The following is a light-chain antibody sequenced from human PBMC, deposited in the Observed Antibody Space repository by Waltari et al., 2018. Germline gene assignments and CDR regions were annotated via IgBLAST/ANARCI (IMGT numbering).Light chain of an antibody. Sequence: QLVLTQSPSASASLGASVKLTCTLSSGYSGYAIAWHHQQPEKGPRSSMILNTDGSHTRGDGIPDRFSGSISGAERYLTSASLQAEDEADYYSRTWGANSWVFGGGTKLTVL. V-gene: IGLV4-69*01. CDR3: RTWGANSWV. CDR1: SGYSGYA. CDR2: LNTDGSH. J-gene: IGLJ3*02.